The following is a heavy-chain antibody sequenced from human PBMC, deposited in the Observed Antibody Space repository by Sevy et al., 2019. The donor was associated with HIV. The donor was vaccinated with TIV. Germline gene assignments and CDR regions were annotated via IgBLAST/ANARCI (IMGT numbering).Heavy chain of an antibody. V-gene: IGHV3-74*01. D-gene: IGHD2-2*01. CDR3: ARDTSYSTSS. J-gene: IGHJ4*02. CDR1: GFTFSNHW. Sequence: GGCLRLSCSASGFTFSNHWMHWVRQVPGKGLVWVSYINSDGTTTTYADSVKGRFTISRDNAKNTLYLQMNSLGAEDTAVYYCARDTSYSTSSWGQGTLVTVSS. CDR2: INSDGTTT.